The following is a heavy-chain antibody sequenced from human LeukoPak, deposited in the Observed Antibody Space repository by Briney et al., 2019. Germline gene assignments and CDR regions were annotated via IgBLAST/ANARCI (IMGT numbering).Heavy chain of an antibody. V-gene: IGHV3-74*01. D-gene: IGHD6-25*01. CDR3: GRDPGSDQRDWYFDI. Sequence: GGSLRLSCAASGFTFSSDWMHWVRQAPGKGLEWVSRISSDGTYKYYADSVRGRFSISRDNAENTLSLQMYSLTVEDTALYYCGRDPGSDQRDWYFDIWGRGTLVTVSS. J-gene: IGHJ2*01. CDR2: ISSDGTYK. CDR1: GFTFSSDW.